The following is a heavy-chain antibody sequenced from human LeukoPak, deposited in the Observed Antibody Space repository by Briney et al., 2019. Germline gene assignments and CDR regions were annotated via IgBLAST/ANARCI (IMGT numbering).Heavy chain of an antibody. V-gene: IGHV1-46*01. J-gene: IGHJ4*02. CDR3: ARDKDHYEGSGYYSD. CDR2: INPGGGGT. Sequence: SVKVSCKASGYIFSSYYIHWVRQAPGQGLEWMGMINPGGGGTSYTEKFQGRVTMTGDTSTSTVYMELSSLGSEDTAIYYCARDKDHYEGSGYYSDWGQGTLVTVSS. CDR1: GYIFSSYY. D-gene: IGHD3-22*01.